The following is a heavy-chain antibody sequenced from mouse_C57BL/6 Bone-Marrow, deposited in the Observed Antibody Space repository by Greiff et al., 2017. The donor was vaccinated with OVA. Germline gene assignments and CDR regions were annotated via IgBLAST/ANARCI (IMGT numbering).Heavy chain of an antibody. CDR1: GFTFSSYA. CDR2: ISDGGSYT. CDR3: ASYSIWYFDV. J-gene: IGHJ1*03. D-gene: IGHD2-5*01. V-gene: IGHV5-4*03. Sequence: EVKLQESGGGLVKPGGSLKLSCAASGFTFSSYAMSWVRQTPEKRLEWVATISDGGSYTYYPDNVKGRFTISRDNAKNNLYLQMSHLKSEDTAMYYCASYSIWYFDVWGTGTTVTVSS.